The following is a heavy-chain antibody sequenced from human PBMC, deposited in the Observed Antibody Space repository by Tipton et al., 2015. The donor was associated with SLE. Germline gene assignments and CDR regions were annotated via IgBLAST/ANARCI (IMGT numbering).Heavy chain of an antibody. CDR2: FYHSGST. V-gene: IGHV4-38-2*02. CDR1: GFSITNGYS. D-gene: IGHD6-19*01. CDR3: AKTVAGAAYLFDL. Sequence: TLSLTCTVSGFSITNGYSWGWIRQSPGKGLEWIGSFYHSGSTYYNPSLNSRVTISLDTSKNQFSLKLTSATAADTAVYYCAKTVAGAAYLFDLWGQGTLGTVSS. J-gene: IGHJ4*02.